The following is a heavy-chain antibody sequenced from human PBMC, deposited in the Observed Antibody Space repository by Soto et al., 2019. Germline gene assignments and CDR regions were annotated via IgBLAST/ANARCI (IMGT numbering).Heavy chain of an antibody. V-gene: IGHV3-30*18. CDR3: AKYLGSSSLYHYYYYGMDV. J-gene: IGHJ6*02. CDR2: ISYDGNNK. CDR1: GFTFSSYG. D-gene: IGHD6-13*01. Sequence: PGGSLRLSCAASGFTFSSYGMHWVRQPPGKGLEWVAVISYDGNNKYYGDSVKGRFTISRDNSKNTLYLQMNSLRAEDTAVYYCAKYLGSSSLYHYYYYGMDVWGQGTTVTVSS.